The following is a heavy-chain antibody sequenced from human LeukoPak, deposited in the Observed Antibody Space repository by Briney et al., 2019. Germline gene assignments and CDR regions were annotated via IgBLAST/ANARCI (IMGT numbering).Heavy chain of an antibody. CDR1: GYTLTELS. CDR2: FDPEDGET. V-gene: IGHV1-24*01. CDR3: ATSNCSGGSCFDAFDI. J-gene: IGHJ3*02. Sequence: VKVSCKVSGYTLTELSMHWVRQAPGKGLEWMGGFDPEDGETIYAQRFQGRVTMTEDTSTDTAYMELSSLRSEDTAVYYCATSNCSGGSCFDAFDIWGQGTMVTVSS. D-gene: IGHD2-15*01.